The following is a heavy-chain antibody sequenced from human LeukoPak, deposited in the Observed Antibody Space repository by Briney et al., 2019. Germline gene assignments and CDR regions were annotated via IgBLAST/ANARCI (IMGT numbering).Heavy chain of an antibody. CDR3: ARSYSNHLFGMDV. Sequence: GGSLRLSCVASGVIVSSYYMTWVRQAPGKGLEWVSVIYSGGSTYYADSVKGRVAISRDNSKNTVFLQMSSVRAEDTAVYYCARSYSNHLFGMDVWGQGTTVTVTS. J-gene: IGHJ6*02. CDR1: GVIVSSYY. V-gene: IGHV3-66*01. D-gene: IGHD4-11*01. CDR2: IYSGGST.